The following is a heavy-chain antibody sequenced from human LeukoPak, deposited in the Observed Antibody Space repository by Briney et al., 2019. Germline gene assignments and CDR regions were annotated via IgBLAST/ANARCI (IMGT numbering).Heavy chain of an antibody. J-gene: IGHJ4*02. Sequence: PSETLSLTCAVSGGSISSSNWWSWVRQPPGKGLEWIGEIYHSGSTNYNPSLKSRVTISVDTSKNQFSLKLSSVTAADTAVYYCARDRKYYYDSSGYYWGTYFDYWGQGTLVTVSS. CDR1: GGSISSSNW. CDR2: IYHSGST. V-gene: IGHV4-4*02. CDR3: ARDRKYYYDSSGYYWGTYFDY. D-gene: IGHD3-22*01.